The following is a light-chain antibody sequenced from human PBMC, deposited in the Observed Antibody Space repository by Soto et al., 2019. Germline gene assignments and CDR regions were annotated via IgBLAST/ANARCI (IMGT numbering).Light chain of an antibody. Sequence: QSALTQPASVSGSPGQSITISCTGTSSDVGGYNYVSWYQQHPGKAPKLMIYEVSNRPSGVSNRFSGSKSCNTASLTISGLQAEDEGEYYCSSYTSSSTPVVFGGGTKLTVL. V-gene: IGLV2-14*01. CDR3: SSYTSSSTPVV. CDR2: EVS. J-gene: IGLJ2*01. CDR1: SSDVGGYNY.